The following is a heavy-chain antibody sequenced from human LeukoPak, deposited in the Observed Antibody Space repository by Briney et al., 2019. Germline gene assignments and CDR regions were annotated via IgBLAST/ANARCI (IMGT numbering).Heavy chain of an antibody. Sequence: SVKVSCTASGGTFSSYTISWVRQAPGQGLEWMGRIIPILGEPDYAQKFQGRVTITADMSTSTAYMELSSLRSEDTAVYYCARKGGLGTYGIFDYWGQGTLVTVSS. CDR1: GGTFSSYT. J-gene: IGHJ4*02. V-gene: IGHV1-69*02. CDR2: IIPILGEP. D-gene: IGHD3-10*01. CDR3: ARKGGLGTYGIFDY.